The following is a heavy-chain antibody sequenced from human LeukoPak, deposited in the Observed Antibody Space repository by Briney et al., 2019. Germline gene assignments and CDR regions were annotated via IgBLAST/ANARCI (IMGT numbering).Heavy chain of an antibody. CDR2: ISHDGSNK. CDR3: ARYYSVSSLDF. CDR1: GFTFSSYA. Sequence: GGSLRLSCAASGFTFSSYAMHWVRQAPGKGLEWVAVISHDGSNKYYADSVKGRFTISRDNSKNTLSLQMNSLRPEDTAVYYCARYYSVSSLDFWGQGTLVTVSS. D-gene: IGHD5/OR15-5a*01. J-gene: IGHJ4*02. V-gene: IGHV3-30*04.